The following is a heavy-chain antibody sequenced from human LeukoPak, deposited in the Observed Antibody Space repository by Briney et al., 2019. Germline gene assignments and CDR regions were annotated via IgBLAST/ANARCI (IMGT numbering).Heavy chain of an antibody. CDR2: IYSGGGT. V-gene: IGHV3-53*01. Sequence: GGSLRLSCAASGFTVSSNYMNWVRQAPGKGLEWVSVIYSGGGTYYADSVKGRFTISRDNAKNSLYLQMNSLRAEDTAVYYCARGPRYFDYWGQGALVTVSS. CDR1: GFTVSSNY. J-gene: IGHJ4*02. CDR3: ARGPRYFDY.